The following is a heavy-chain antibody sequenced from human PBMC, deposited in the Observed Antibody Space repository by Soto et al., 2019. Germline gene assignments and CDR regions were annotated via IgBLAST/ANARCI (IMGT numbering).Heavy chain of an antibody. Sequence: EVQLLESGGGLVQPGGSLRLSCAASGFTFSSYAMSWVRQAPGKGLEWVSAISGSGGSTYYADSVKGRFTISRDNSKNTLYLQMNSLGAEDTAEYYCAKDLGDIVLMVEFDYWGQGTLVTVSS. D-gene: IGHD2-8*01. CDR1: GFTFSSYA. CDR2: ISGSGGST. J-gene: IGHJ4*02. CDR3: AKDLGDIVLMVEFDY. V-gene: IGHV3-23*01.